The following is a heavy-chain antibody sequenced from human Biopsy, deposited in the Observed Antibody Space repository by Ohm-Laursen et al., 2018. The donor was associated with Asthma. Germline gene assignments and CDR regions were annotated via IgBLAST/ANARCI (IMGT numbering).Heavy chain of an antibody. J-gene: IGHJ1*01. V-gene: IGHV3-7*01. CDR2: IKHDGTEK. Sequence: SLRLSCTAFGFTFGDYWMSWVRQVPGKGLEWVANIKHDGTEKNHVDSLKGRFTISRDNAKNSLYLQMNSLRAEDTAVYYCARTFHFWSPYHAGHYQLWGQGTLVTVSS. D-gene: IGHD3-3*02. CDR3: ARTFHFWSPYHAGHYQL. CDR1: GFTFGDYW.